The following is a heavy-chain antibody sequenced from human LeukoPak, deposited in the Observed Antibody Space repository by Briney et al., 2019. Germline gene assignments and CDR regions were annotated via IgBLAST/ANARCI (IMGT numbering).Heavy chain of an antibody. CDR3: AREGGDGSGYHDY. CDR2: IYYSGST. V-gene: IGHV4-39*07. J-gene: IGHJ4*02. CDR1: GGSISSSGLH. D-gene: IGHD3-22*01. Sequence: SETLSLTCTVSGGSISSSGLHWGWIRQPPGKGLEWIGSIYYSGSTYYNPSPNSRVTISVDTSKNQFSLKLRSVTASDTAVYYCAREGGDGSGYHDYWGQGTLVSVSS.